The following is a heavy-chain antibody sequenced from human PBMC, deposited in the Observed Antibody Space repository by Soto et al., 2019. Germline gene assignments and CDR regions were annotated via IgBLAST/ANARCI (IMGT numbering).Heavy chain of an antibody. CDR3: ASAHYDYIWGSRGAFDI. V-gene: IGHV4-59*01. D-gene: IGHD3-16*01. CDR1: GGSISSYY. J-gene: IGHJ3*02. CDR2: IYYSGST. Sequence: SETLSLTCTVSGGSISSYYWSWIRQPPGKGLEWIGYIYYSGSTNYNPSLKSRVTISVDTSKNQFSLKLSSVTAADTAVYYCASAHYDYIWGSRGAFDILGQGTMVTVSS.